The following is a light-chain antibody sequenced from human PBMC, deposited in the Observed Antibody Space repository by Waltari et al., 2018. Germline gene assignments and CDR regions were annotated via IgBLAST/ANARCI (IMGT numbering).Light chain of an antibody. CDR3: AAWDDSLNGLNWV. V-gene: IGLV1-44*01. CDR1: SSNIVSYI. CDR2: NNS. J-gene: IGLJ3*02. Sequence: QSVLPQPPSARGTSGQWVTIPCSVSSSNIVSYIVNWYQHHPGTAPNLFIYNNSQRPSGVPDRFSGSKSGTSASLAISGLQSEDEADYYCAAWDDSLNGLNWVFGGGTKVTVL.